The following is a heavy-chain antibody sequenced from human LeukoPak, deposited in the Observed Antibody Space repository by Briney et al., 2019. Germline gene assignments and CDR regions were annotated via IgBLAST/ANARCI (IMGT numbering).Heavy chain of an antibody. Sequence: SETLSLTCTVSGYSISSGYYWGWIRQPPGKGLEWIGSIYHSGSTYYNPSLKSRVTISVDTSKNQFSLKLSSVTAADTAVYYCARLGYMDVWGKGTTVTISS. J-gene: IGHJ6*03. CDR2: IYHSGST. V-gene: IGHV4-38-2*02. CDR3: ARLGYMDV. CDR1: GYSISSGYY.